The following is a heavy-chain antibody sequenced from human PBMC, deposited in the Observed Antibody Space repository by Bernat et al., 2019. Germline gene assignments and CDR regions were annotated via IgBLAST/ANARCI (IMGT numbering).Heavy chain of an antibody. V-gene: IGHV1-18*01. D-gene: IGHD3-9*01. CDR3: AREGSGDILTGRIYGGDSIDY. CDR2: ISAYNGNT. Sequence: QVQLVQSGAEVKKPGASVKVSCKASGYTFTSYGISWVRQAPGQGLEWMGWISAYNGNTNYAQKLQGRVTMTTDTSTSTAYMELRSLRSDDTAVYYCAREGSGDILTGRIYGGDSIDYWGQGTLVTVSS. J-gene: IGHJ4*02. CDR1: GYTFTSYG.